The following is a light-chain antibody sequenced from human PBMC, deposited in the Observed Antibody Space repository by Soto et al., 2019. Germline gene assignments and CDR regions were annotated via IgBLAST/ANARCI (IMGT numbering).Light chain of an antibody. CDR1: QTISSW. Sequence: DIQMTQSPSTLSGSVGARVTITCRASQTISSWLAWYQQKPGKAPKLLIYKASTLKRGVPSRFSGSGSGTEFTLTISSLQPDDFGTYYCQHYKSYAEAFGQGTKVELK. J-gene: IGKJ1*01. V-gene: IGKV1-5*03. CDR2: KAS. CDR3: QHYKSYAEA.